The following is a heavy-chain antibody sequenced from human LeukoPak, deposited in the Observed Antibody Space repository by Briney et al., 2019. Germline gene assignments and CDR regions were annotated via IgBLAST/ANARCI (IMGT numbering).Heavy chain of an antibody. V-gene: IGHV1-18*01. CDR3: ARGEGYCSSTSCYPYYFDY. D-gene: IGHD2-2*01. Sequence: GASVKVSCKASGYTFTSYGISWVRQAPGQGLEWMGWISAYNGNTNYAQKLQGRVTMTTDTSTSTAYMELRSLRSDDTAVYYCARGEGYCSSTSCYPYYFDYWGQGTLVTVSS. CDR2: ISAYNGNT. J-gene: IGHJ4*02. CDR1: GYTFTSYG.